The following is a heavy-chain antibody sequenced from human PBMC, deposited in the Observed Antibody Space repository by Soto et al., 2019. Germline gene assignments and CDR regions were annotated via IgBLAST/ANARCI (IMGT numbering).Heavy chain of an antibody. D-gene: IGHD6-19*01. CDR2: INHSGST. J-gene: IGHJ6*02. CDR3: ARFIAVAGISSFGPGPKNNYYYYGMDV. CDR1: GGSFSGYY. V-gene: IGHV4-34*01. Sequence: NPSETLSLTCAVYGGSFSGYYWSWIRQPPGKGLEWIGEINHSGSTNYNPSLKSRVTISVDTSKNQFSLKLSSVTAADTAVYYCARFIAVAGISSFGPGPKNNYYYYGMDVWGQGTTVTVSS.